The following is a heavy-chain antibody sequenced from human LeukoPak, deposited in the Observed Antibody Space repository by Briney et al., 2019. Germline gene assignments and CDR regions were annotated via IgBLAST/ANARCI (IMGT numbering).Heavy chain of an antibody. V-gene: IGHV3-11*03. CDR3: AAGTAADY. J-gene: IGHJ4*02. Sequence: GGSLRLSCVVSGIPFSDFYMNWIRQAPGKGLEWISYISSSSSYTDYAESVKGRFTISRDNAKSALYLQMNDLRVEDTAVYYCAAGTAADYWGQGTLVIVSS. CDR2: ISSSSSYT. CDR1: GIPFSDFY. D-gene: IGHD6-13*01.